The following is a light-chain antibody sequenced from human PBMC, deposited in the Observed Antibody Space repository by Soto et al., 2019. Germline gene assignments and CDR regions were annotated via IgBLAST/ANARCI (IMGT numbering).Light chain of an antibody. Sequence: DIQMTQSPPTPSASVGDRVAISCRASQSISTWLAWYQQKPGKAPKLLIYDASSLVSGVPSRLSGSGSGTEFTLTISSLQPDDFATYYCQQYNSYSPKTFGQGTKVDIK. CDR3: QQYNSYSPKT. J-gene: IGKJ1*01. CDR1: QSISTW. V-gene: IGKV1-5*01. CDR2: DAS.